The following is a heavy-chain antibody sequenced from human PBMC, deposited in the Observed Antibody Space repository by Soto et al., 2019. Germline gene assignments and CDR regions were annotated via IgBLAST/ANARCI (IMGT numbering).Heavy chain of an antibody. CDR2: ISYDGSNK. V-gene: IGHV3-30-3*01. CDR3: ARGARGHYFDY. Sequence: QVQLVESGGGVVQPGRSLRLSCAASGFTFSSYGMHWVRQAPGKGLEWVAVISYDGSNKYYADSVKGRFTISRDNSKNTLYLQMNSLRAEDTAVYYSARGARGHYFDYWGQGTLVTVSP. CDR1: GFTFSSYG. J-gene: IGHJ4*02. D-gene: IGHD3-10*01.